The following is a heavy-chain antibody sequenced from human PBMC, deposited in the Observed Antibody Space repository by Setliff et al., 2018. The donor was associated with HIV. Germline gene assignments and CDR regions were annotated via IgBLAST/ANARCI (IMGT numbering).Heavy chain of an antibody. V-gene: IGHV4-61*09. CDR1: GGSITSGSRY. D-gene: IGHD4-4*01. J-gene: IGHJ6*03. CDR3: ARAYDYSNYFHYYMDV. Sequence: SETLSLTCTVSGGSITSGSRYWSWIRQPAGKGLEWIGHIFTSGSTNYNPSLKVRVTVTIDSSKNQSSLKVNSVTAADTAVYYCARAYDYSNYFHYYMDVWGKGTTVTVSS. CDR2: IFTSGST.